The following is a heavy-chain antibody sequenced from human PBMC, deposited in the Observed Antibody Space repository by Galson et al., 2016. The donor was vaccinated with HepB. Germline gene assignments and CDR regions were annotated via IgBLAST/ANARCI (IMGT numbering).Heavy chain of an antibody. CDR2: ISWNSGSI. Sequence: SLRLSCAASGFSFDDYAMHWVRQGPGKGLEWVSGISWNSGSIGYADSVKGRFTISRDNAKNSLYLQMNSLRAEDTALYYCAKHRGRYEHGDYVDGWGQGTLVTVSS. D-gene: IGHD4-17*01. CDR1: GFSFDDYA. J-gene: IGHJ4*02. CDR3: AKHRGRYEHGDYVDG. V-gene: IGHV3-9*01.